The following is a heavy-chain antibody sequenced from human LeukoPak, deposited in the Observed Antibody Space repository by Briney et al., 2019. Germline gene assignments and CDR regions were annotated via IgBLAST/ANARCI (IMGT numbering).Heavy chain of an antibody. CDR1: GYTFTSYG. CDR2: ISAHNGNT. V-gene: IGHV1-18*01. D-gene: IGHD3-22*01. J-gene: IGHJ4*02. Sequence: ASVKVSCKASGYTFTSYGTSWVRQAPGQGLEWMGWISAHNGNTNYAQKLQGRVTMTTDTSTSTAYMELRSLRSDDTAVYYCARDQDYYDSSGYDYWGQGTLVTVSS. CDR3: ARDQDYYDSSGYDY.